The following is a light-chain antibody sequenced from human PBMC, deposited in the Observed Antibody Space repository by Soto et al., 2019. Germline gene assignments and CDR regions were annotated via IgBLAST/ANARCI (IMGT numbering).Light chain of an antibody. V-gene: IGLV3-1*01. CDR2: QDS. J-gene: IGLJ2*01. Sequence: SYELTQPPSVSVSPGQTASITCSGDKLGDKYACWYQQKPGQSPVLVIYQDSKRPSGIPERFPGSNSGNTATLTISGTQAMDEADYYCQAWDSSTEDVVFGGGTKLTVL. CDR3: QAWDSSTEDVV. CDR1: KLGDKY.